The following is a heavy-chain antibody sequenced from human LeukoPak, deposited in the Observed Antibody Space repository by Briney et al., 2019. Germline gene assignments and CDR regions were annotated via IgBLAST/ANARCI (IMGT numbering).Heavy chain of an antibody. D-gene: IGHD3-16*01. CDR2: IYYSGST. CDR3: ARGGRRNWFDP. V-gene: IGHV4-31*03. J-gene: IGHJ5*02. CDR1: GGSISSGGYY. Sequence: SQTLSLTCTVSGGSISSGGYYWSWILQHPWKGLEWIGYIYYSGSTYYNPSLKSRVTISVDTSKNQFSLKLSSVTAADTAVYYCARGGRRNWFDPWGQGTLVTVSS.